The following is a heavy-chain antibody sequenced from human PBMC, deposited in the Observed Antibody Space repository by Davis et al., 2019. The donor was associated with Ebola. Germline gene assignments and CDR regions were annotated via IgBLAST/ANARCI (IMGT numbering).Heavy chain of an antibody. CDR1: GGSISSGGYY. CDR3: ARGRHLSVSPFAY. CDR2: IYYSGDT. J-gene: IGHJ4*02. V-gene: IGHV4-31*03. D-gene: IGHD5/OR15-5a*01. Sequence: PSETLSLTCTVSGGSISSGGYYWSWIRQHPGKGLEWIGFIYYSGDTYYNPSLKSRVTISVDTSKNQFSLKLSSVTAADTAVYYCARGRHLSVSPFAYWGQGILVTVSP.